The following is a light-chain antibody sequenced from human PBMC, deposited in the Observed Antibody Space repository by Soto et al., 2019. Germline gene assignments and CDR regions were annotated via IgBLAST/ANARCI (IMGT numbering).Light chain of an antibody. CDR3: SSYTSSSTFYV. CDR2: DVS. V-gene: IGLV2-14*01. Sequence: QSVLTQPASVSGSPGQSITISCTGTSSDVGGYNYVSWYQQHPGKAHKLMIYDVSNRPSGVSNRFSGSKSGNTASLTISGLQAEDEADYYCSSYTSSSTFYVFGTGTKVTV. J-gene: IGLJ1*01. CDR1: SSDVGGYNY.